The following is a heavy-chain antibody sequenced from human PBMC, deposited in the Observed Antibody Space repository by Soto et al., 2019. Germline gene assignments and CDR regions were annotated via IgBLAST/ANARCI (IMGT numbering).Heavy chain of an antibody. CDR2: INPSGGST. J-gene: IGHJ6*02. Sequence: QVQLVQSGAEVKKPGASVKVSCKASGYTFTSYYMHWVRQAPGQGLEWMGIINPSGGSTSYAQKFQGRGTMTRDTSTSTVYMELSSLRSEDTAVYYCARESVDIVATTRVSGGMDVWGQGTTVTVSS. CDR1: GYTFTSYY. V-gene: IGHV1-46*01. CDR3: ARESVDIVATTRVSGGMDV. D-gene: IGHD5-12*01.